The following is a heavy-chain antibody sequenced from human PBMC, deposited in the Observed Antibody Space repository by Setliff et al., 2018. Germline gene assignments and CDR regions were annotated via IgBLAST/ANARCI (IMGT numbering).Heavy chain of an antibody. J-gene: IGHJ3*02. CDR2: IYLGDSDV. CDR3: ARLGGWLTSPETPGAFDI. Sequence: PGESLKISCKGSGCSFTNTWIGWVRQMPGKGLEWMGIIYLGDSDVRYSPSFQVQVTISADKSINTAYLQWSSLKASDTAIYYCARLGGWLTSPETPGAFDIWGQGTMVTVSS. D-gene: IGHD3-16*01. V-gene: IGHV5-51*01. CDR1: GCSFTNTW.